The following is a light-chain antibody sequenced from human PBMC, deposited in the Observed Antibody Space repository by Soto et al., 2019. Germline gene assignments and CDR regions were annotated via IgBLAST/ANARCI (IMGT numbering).Light chain of an antibody. CDR1: QSISNR. Sequence: DIQMTQFPSTMSASVGARVTITCRASQSISNRLAWFQQKSGEAPNLLIHKASSLESGVPSRFSGSGSGTEFTLTISSLQPDDFATYYYQQYNPYSLTFGQGTKVEIK. CDR3: QQYNPYSLT. V-gene: IGKV1-5*03. J-gene: IGKJ1*01. CDR2: KAS.